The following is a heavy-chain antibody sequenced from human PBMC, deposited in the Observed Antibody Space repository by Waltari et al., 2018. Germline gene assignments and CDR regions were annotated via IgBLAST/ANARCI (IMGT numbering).Heavy chain of an antibody. CDR2: INRSGRT. D-gene: IGHD2-15*01. CDR1: GDSMSSSYW. J-gene: IGHJ4*02. Sequence: QLQLQPSGPGLVKPSEFLSLTCTVPGDSMSSSYWWSWVRQSPKKGLEWIGQINRSGRTNYHPAFESRVIVSIDSSNNQFSLKLLSATAADTAVYYCARDRGRGIYLDTWGQGTLVTVSP. V-gene: IGHV4-4*02. CDR3: ARDRGRGIYLDT.